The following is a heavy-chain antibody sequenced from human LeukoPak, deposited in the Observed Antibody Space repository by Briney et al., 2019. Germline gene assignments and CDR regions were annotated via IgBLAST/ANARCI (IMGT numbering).Heavy chain of an antibody. Sequence: PSETLSLTCTVSGGSISSYYWSWIRQPAGKGLEWIGRTYTSGSTNYNPSLKSRVTMSVDTTKNQFSLKLSSVTAADTAVYYCARSQDYYGSGSYYRGYNWFDPWGQGTLVTVSS. V-gene: IGHV4-4*07. D-gene: IGHD3-10*01. J-gene: IGHJ5*02. CDR3: ARSQDYYGSGSYYRGYNWFDP. CDR2: TYTSGST. CDR1: GGSISSYY.